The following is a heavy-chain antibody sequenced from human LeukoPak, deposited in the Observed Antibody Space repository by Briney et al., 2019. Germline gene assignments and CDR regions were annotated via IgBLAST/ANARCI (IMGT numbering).Heavy chain of an antibody. CDR2: TYYRSKWYN. CDR3: AREYYGSGSYYYYYGMDV. D-gene: IGHD3-10*01. J-gene: IGHJ6*02. V-gene: IGHV6-1*01. CDR1: GDSVSSNSAA. Sequence: SQTLSLTCAISGDSVSSNSAARNWIRQSPSRGLEWLGRTYYRSKWYNDYAVPVKSRITINPDTSKNQFSLQLNSVTPEDTAVYYCAREYYGSGSYYYYYGMDVWGQGTTVTVSS.